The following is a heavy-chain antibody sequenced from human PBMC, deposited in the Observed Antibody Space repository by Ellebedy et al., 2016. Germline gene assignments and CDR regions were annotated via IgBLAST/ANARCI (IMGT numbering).Heavy chain of an antibody. CDR3: TRDRSSGWGYNWFNP. J-gene: IGHJ5*02. V-gene: IGHV4-59*12. Sequence: GSLRLSCSASGFTFSSYWMSWIRQPPGKGLEWIGYIYYSVGTYYNPSLKSRVTISVDTSKNQFSLQLNSVTPEDTAVYYCTRDRSSGWGYNWFNPWGQGTLVTVSS. CDR1: GFTFSSYW. CDR2: IYYSVGT. D-gene: IGHD6-19*01.